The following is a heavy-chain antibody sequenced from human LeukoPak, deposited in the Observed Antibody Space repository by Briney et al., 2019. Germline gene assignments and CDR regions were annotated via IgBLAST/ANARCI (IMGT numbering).Heavy chain of an antibody. D-gene: IGHD1-1*01. CDR1: GVSISGGGYS. CDR3: ARGTERASWFDP. J-gene: IGHJ5*02. Sequence: SQTLSLTCAVSGVSISGGGYSWSWIRQPPGKGLEWIGYIYHSGSTYYSPSLKSRVTISVDRSKNQFSLKLSSVTAADTAVYYCARGTERASWFDPWGQGTLVTVSS. V-gene: IGHV4-30-2*01. CDR2: IYHSGST.